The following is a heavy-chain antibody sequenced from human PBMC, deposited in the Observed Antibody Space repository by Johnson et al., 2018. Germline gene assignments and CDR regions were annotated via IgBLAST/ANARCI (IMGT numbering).Heavy chain of an antibody. CDR3: TTQYSSGWYVAFDI. V-gene: IGHV3-15*01. D-gene: IGHD6-19*01. Sequence: VQLVESGGGLVKAGGSLRLSCAASGFTFSNAWMSWVRQAPGKGPEWVGRIKSKTEGGTTDYAAPAKGRFTISRDDSKNTLYLQMNSLKTEDTAVYYCTTQYSSGWYVAFDIWGQGTMVTVSS. CDR2: IKSKTEGGTT. CDR1: GFTFSNAW. J-gene: IGHJ3*02.